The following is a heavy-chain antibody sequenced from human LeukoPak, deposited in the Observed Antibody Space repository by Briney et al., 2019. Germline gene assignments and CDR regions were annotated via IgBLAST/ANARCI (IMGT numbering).Heavy chain of an antibody. J-gene: IGHJ4*02. D-gene: IGHD1-1*01. CDR2: ISAGGDKI. Sequence: PGGSLRLSCVASGFTFSNYAMSWVRQAPGKGLQWVSAISAGGDKIHYAGSVKGRFTISRDNSRNTLYVQMSSLKADDTAVYYCVKNVVGNEGSYWGERTLVTVSS. CDR3: VKNVVGNEGSY. V-gene: IGHV3-23*01. CDR1: GFTFSNYA.